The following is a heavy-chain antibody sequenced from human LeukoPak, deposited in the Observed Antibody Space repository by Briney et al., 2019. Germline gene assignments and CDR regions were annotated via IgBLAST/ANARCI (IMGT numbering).Heavy chain of an antibody. J-gene: IGHJ5*02. D-gene: IGHD3-10*01. CDR2: IYYSGST. V-gene: IGHV4-59*01. CDR1: GGSISSYY. CDR3: TRDIWFGELLPRAWFDP. Sequence: SETLSLTCTVSGGSISSYYWSWIRQPPGKGLEWIGYIYYSGSTNYNPSLKSRVTISVDTSKNQFSLKLSSVTAADTAVYYCTRDIWFGELLPRAWFDPWGQGTLVTVSS.